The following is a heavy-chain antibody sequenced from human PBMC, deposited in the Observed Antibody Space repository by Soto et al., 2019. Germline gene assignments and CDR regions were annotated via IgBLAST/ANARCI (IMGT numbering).Heavy chain of an antibody. CDR2: IIPIFGTA. D-gene: IGHD2-2*01. J-gene: IGHJ6*02. CDR1: GGTFSSYA. V-gene: IGHV1-69*13. CDR3: ARRTSCYVPLGCMLLPYGMDV. Sequence: ASVKVSCKASGGTFSSYAISWVRQAPGQGLEWMGGIIPIFGTANYAQKFQGRVTITADESTSTAYMELSSLRSEDTAVYYCARRTSCYVPLGCMLLPYGMDVWGQGTTVTVSS.